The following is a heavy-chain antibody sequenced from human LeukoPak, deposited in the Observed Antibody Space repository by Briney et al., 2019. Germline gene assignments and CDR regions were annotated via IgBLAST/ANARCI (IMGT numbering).Heavy chain of an antibody. V-gene: IGHV3-7*01. D-gene: IGHD2-2*01. Sequence: GSLRLSCAASGFTFSSYWMSWVRQAPGKGLEWVANIKQDGSEKYYVDSVKGRFTISRDSAKNSLYLQMNSLRAEDTAVYYCAREYGQCCSSTSCYFLYYYYGMDVWGQGTSVTVSS. CDR1: GFTFSSYW. CDR3: AREYGQCCSSTSCYFLYYYYGMDV. J-gene: IGHJ6*02. CDR2: IKQDGSEK.